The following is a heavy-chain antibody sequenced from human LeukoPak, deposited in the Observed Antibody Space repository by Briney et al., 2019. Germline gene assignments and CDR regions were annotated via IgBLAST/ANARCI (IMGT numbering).Heavy chain of an antibody. CDR3: ARIAVAGTSDY. J-gene: IGHJ4*02. V-gene: IGHV3-30-3*01. D-gene: IGHD6-19*01. CDR1: GFTFSSYA. CDR2: ISYDGSNK. Sequence: GGPLRLSCAASGFTFSSYAMHWVRQAPGKGLEWVAVISYDGSNKYYADSAKGRFTISRDNSKNTLYLQMNSLRAEDTAVYYCARIAVAGTSDYWGQGTLVTVSS.